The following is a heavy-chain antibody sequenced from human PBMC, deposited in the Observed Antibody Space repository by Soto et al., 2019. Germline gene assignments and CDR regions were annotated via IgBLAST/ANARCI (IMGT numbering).Heavy chain of an antibody. Sequence: EVQVLESGGGLLQPGGSLRLSCVASRFTFNTHAMTWVRQGPGMGLEWTSSISGNGETTYYADSVKGRFTVSRDNPKNTLYLQMNSLRVEDTATYYCVKDWSGNKCPCMDVWGQGTTVTVSS. CDR2: ISGNGETT. CDR1: RFTFNTHA. J-gene: IGHJ6*02. V-gene: IGHV3-23*01. D-gene: IGHD3-3*01. CDR3: VKDWSGNKCPCMDV.